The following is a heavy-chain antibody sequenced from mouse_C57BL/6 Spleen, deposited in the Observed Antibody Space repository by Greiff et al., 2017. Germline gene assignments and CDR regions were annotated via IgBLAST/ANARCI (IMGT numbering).Heavy chain of an antibody. J-gene: IGHJ2*01. CDR1: GYTFTSYW. D-gene: IGHD1-1*01. Sequence: VQLQQPGAELVKPGASVKLSCKASGYTFTSYWMQWVKQRPGQGLEWIGEIDPSDSYTNYNQKFKGKATLTVDTSSSTAYMQLSSLTSEDSAVYYGASSYYYGSSYVDYFDYWGQGTTLTVSS. CDR2: IDPSDSYT. V-gene: IGHV1-50*01. CDR3: ASSYYYGSSYVDYFDY.